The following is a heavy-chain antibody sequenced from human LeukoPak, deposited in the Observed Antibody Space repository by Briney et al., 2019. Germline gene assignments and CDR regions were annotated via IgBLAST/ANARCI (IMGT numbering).Heavy chain of an antibody. J-gene: IGHJ4*02. Sequence: ASVKVSCKASQYTLTDYYIHWLRQAPGQGLEWMGWIKPNSGGSNYAQKFQGRVTMTRDTPISTAYMELSSLTSDDTAVYYCAILKSDGRSDYWGQGTLVTVSS. CDR1: QYTLTDYY. V-gene: IGHV1-2*02. CDR3: AILKSDGRSDY. CDR2: IKPNSGGS.